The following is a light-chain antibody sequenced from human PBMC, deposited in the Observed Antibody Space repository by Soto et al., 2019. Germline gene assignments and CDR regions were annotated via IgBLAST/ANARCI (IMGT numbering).Light chain of an antibody. CDR2: DAS. CDR1: QSISSW. J-gene: IGKJ1*01. V-gene: IGKV1-5*01. Sequence: DIQMTQSPSTLSASVGDRVTITCRASQSISSWLAWYQQKPGKDPKLLIDDASSLESGVPSRFSGSGSGTEFTLTISSLQPDDFATYYCQQYNSYWTFGQGTKVEVK. CDR3: QQYNSYWT.